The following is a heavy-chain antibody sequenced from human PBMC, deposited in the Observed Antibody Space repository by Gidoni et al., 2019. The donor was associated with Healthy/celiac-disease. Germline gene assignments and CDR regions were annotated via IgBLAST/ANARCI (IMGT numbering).Heavy chain of an antibody. CDR2: ISSSSSTI. V-gene: IGHV3-48*01. CDR3: AREYYDSSGYPTEFDP. CDR1: GFTFSSDS. J-gene: IGHJ5*02. Sequence: EVQLVESGGGLVQPGGSLRLSCAASGFTFSSDSMNWVRQAPGKGLECVSYISSSSSTISYADSVKGRFTISRDNAKNSLYLQMNSLRAEYTAVYYCAREYYDSSGYPTEFDPWGQGTLVTVSS. D-gene: IGHD3-22*01.